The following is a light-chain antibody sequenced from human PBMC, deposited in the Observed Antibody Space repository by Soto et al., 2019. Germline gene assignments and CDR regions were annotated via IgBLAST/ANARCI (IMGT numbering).Light chain of an antibody. CDR2: DAS. Sequence: EIVLTQSPATLSLSPGERATLSCRASQSVTSYLAWYQQKPGQAPRLLIYDASNRATGIPARFSGSGSGTDFTLTISSLESEDFAVYYCQQHNNWPHTFGQGTKLEIK. CDR1: QSVTSY. J-gene: IGKJ2*01. CDR3: QQHNNWPHT. V-gene: IGKV3-11*01.